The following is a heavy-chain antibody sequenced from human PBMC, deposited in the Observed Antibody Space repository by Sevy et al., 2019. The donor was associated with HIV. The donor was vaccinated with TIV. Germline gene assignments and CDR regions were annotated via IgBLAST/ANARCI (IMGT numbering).Heavy chain of an antibody. CDR1: GFTFNNAW. V-gene: IGHV3-15*07. D-gene: IGHD6-6*01. CDR2: IKSKSDGGTT. Sequence: GGSLRLSCEASGFTFNNAWMNWVRQAPGKGLEWVGRIKSKSDGGTTDYAAPVKGRFSISRDDSKNTLYVQMNSLKTEDTAVYYCTTTSPFTAQGRVVVAARRYYYYGMDVWGQGTTVTVSS. CDR3: TTTSPFTAQGRVVVAARRYYYYGMDV. J-gene: IGHJ6*02.